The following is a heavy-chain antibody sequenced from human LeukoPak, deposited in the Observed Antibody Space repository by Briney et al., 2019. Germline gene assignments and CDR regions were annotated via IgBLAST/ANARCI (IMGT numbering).Heavy chain of an antibody. Sequence: GGSLRLSCTASGFTFSSYSMNWVRQAPGRGLEWVANIKQDGSEKYYVDSVKGRFTISRDNAKNSLYLQMNSLRAEDTAVYYCARGMHIVVVTAIPLYYFDYWGQGTLVTVSS. V-gene: IGHV3-7*04. CDR2: IKQDGSEK. D-gene: IGHD2-21*02. CDR3: ARGMHIVVVTAIPLYYFDY. CDR1: GFTFSSYS. J-gene: IGHJ4*02.